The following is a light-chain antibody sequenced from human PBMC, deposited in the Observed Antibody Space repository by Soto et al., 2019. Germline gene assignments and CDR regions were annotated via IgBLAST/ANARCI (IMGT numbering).Light chain of an antibody. CDR1: TSNIGTYY. V-gene: IGLV1-47*01. CDR2: RND. CDR3: ATWDDSLSGPV. J-gene: IGLJ2*01. Sequence: QSVLTQPPLASGTPGQRVTISCSGSTSNIGTYYVYWYQQLPGTAPKLLIYRNDQWPSGVPDRFSGSESGTSASLAIGGLRSEDEADYYCATWDDSLSGPVFGGGTKLTVL.